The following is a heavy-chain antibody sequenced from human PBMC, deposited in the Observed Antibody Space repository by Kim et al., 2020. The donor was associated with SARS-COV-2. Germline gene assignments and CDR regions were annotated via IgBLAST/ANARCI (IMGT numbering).Heavy chain of an antibody. CDR1: GFTFGNYI. Sequence: GGSLRLSCAASGFTFGNYIMTWVRQTPGKGLEWVSTISGSGDNTYYADSVKGRFTISRDNSNDALYLQMNNLRAEDTAVYYCARTVWGTFRYTGSWGQGTLITVSS. CDR3: ARTVWGTFRYTGS. D-gene: IGHD3-16*02. V-gene: IGHV3-23*01. J-gene: IGHJ5*02. CDR2: ISGSGDNT.